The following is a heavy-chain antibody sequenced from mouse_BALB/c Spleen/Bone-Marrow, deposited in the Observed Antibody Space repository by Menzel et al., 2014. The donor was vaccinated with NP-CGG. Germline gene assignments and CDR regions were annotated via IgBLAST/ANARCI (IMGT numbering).Heavy chain of an antibody. CDR1: GFDFSRYW. J-gene: IGHJ3*01. CDR2: INPDSSTI. Sequence: EVQLQQSGGGLVQPRGSLKLSCAASGFDFSRYWMSWVRQAPGKGLEWIGEINPDSSTINYTPSLKDKFIISRDNAKNTLYLQMSKVRSEDTALYYCARMHYYGYVAYWGQGTLVTVSA. V-gene: IGHV4-1*02. CDR3: ARMHYYGYVAY. D-gene: IGHD1-2*01.